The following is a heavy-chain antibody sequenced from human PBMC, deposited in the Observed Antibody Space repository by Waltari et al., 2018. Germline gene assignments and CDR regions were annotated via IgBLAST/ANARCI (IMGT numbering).Heavy chain of an antibody. D-gene: IGHD4-17*01. V-gene: IGHV1-69*01. J-gene: IGHJ4*02. CDR1: GDVFEHYA. Sequence: VQLVQSGAEVKKPGSSVRVSCTTSGDVFEHYAISWVRQAPGKGLEWMGGIIPMFNNPNYAQRFEGTVTITADESTSTGYMELTGLTSEDTAIYYCARGSKFGDYGDLDYWGQGTLVTVS. CDR3: ARGSKFGDYGDLDY. CDR2: IIPMFNNP.